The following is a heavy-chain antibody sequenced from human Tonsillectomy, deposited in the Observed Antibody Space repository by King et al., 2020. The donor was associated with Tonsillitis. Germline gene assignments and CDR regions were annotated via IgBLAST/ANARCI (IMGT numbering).Heavy chain of an antibody. V-gene: IGHV3-30*18. CDR1: GFTLNNYG. Sequence: VQLVESGGGVVQPGRSLRLSCAASGFTLNNYGMHWVRQAPGKGLEWVAVISYDGSNKYYADSVKGRFTISRDNSKNTLYLQMNSLRAEDTAMYYCAKSRFLEWLLFDAFDIWGQGTMVTVSS. CDR2: ISYDGSNK. J-gene: IGHJ3*02. CDR3: AKSRFLEWLLFDAFDI. D-gene: IGHD3-3*01.